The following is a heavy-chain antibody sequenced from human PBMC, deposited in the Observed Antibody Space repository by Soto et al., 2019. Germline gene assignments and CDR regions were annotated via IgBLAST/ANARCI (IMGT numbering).Heavy chain of an antibody. J-gene: IGHJ4*02. CDR3: ARAGGFITTELDY. V-gene: IGHV4-31*03. CDR2: IYYSGST. CDR1: GGSISSGGYY. Sequence: TSETLSLTCTVSGGSISSGGYYWSWIRQHPGKGLEWIGYIYYSGSTYYNPSLKSRVTISVDTSKNQFSLKLSSVTAADTAVYYWARAGGFITTELDYWGQGTLVTAPQ. D-gene: IGHD3-22*01.